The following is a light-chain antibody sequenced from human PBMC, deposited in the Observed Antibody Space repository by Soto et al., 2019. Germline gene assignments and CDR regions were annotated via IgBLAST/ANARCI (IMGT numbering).Light chain of an antibody. CDR2: ATS. V-gene: IGKV3-20*01. CDR1: QSVRSNY. J-gene: IGKJ2*01. CDR3: QRNA. Sequence: EIVLTQSPGTLSLSPGERATLSCRASQSVRSNYLAWYQQKPGQPPRLLIYATSSRATGIPDRFSGSGSGTDFTLTISRLEPEDFAVYYCQRNAFGQGTKLEI.